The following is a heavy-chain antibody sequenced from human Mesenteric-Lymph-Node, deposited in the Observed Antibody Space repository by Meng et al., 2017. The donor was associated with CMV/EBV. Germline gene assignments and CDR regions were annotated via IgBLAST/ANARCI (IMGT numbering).Heavy chain of an antibody. Sequence: GESLKISCAASGFTFSSYSMNWVRQAPGKGLEWVANIKQDGSEKYYVDSVKGRFTISRDNAKNSLYLQMNSLRAEDTAVYYCARDRPVTRSLYYYYGMDVWGQGTTVTVSS. CDR3: ARDRPVTRSLYYYYGMDV. V-gene: IGHV3-7*01. CDR1: GFTFSSYS. D-gene: IGHD4-17*01. CDR2: IKQDGSEK. J-gene: IGHJ6*02.